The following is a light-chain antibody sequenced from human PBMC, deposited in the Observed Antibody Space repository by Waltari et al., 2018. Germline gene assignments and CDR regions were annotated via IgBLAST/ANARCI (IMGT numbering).Light chain of an antibody. J-gene: IGKJ4*01. V-gene: IGKV1-39*01. Sequence: DIQMTQSPSSLSASVGDSVPTPCQASQTISNYLNWYQQKPGKAPKLLIYAASSLQSGVPSRFSGIGSGTDCTLTISSLQPEDFATYFCQQSYISPPLTFGGGTKVEIK. CDR2: AAS. CDR1: QTISNY. CDR3: QQSYISPPLT.